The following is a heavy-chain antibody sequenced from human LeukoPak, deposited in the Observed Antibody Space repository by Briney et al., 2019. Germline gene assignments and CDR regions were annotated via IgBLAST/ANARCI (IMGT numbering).Heavy chain of an antibody. V-gene: IGHV4-34*01. CDR2: ISHSGST. D-gene: IGHD4-23*01. CDR1: GGSFSGYY. CDR3: ARGLPSTTVVKGGAFDI. Sequence: SERVSLTCAVYGGSFSGYYWSWTRQPPGKGLEWIGEISHSGSTNYNPSLKSRVTISVDTSKNQFSLKLSSVTAADTAVYYCARGLPSTTVVKGGAFDIWGQGTLVTVSS. J-gene: IGHJ3*02.